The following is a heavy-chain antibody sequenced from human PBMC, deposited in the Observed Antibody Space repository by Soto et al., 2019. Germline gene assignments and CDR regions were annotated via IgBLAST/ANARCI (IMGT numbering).Heavy chain of an antibody. J-gene: IGHJ6*02. Sequence: GGSLRLSCAASGFTFSSYAMHWVRQAPGKGLVLVAVISYDGSNKYYVDSVKGRFTISRDNSKNTLYLQMNSLRAEDTAVYYCARDIVVVPASNYYYGMDVWGHGTTVTVSS. D-gene: IGHD2-2*01. CDR1: GFTFSSYA. CDR2: ISYDGSNK. V-gene: IGHV3-30-3*01. CDR3: ARDIVVVPASNYYYGMDV.